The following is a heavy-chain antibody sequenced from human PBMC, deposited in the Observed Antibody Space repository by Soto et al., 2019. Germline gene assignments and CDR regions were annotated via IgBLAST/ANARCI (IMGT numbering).Heavy chain of an antibody. J-gene: IGHJ4*02. CDR1: GYIFTNYY. V-gene: IGHV1-46*01. Sequence: QVRLVQSGAEVKKPGASVKVSCKASGYIFTNYYIHWVRQAPGQGLEWMAIIKPNGGSTNSAQEFQGRITLTRDTSTSTVYMDLSSLTSGDTAVYYCARGLYTGDKGGQGTLVTVSP. D-gene: IGHD2-2*02. CDR3: ARGLYTGDK. CDR2: IKPNGGST.